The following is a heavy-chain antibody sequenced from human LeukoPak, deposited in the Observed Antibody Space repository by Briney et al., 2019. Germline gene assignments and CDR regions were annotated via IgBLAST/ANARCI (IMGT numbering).Heavy chain of an antibody. Sequence: SVKVSCKASGGTFSSYAISWVRQAPGRGLEWMGRIIPIFGTANYAQKFQGRVTITTDESTSTAYMELSSLRSEDTAVYYCASAYYYDSSGYQFDYWGQGTLVTVSS. V-gene: IGHV1-69*05. J-gene: IGHJ4*02. D-gene: IGHD3-22*01. CDR1: GGTFSSYA. CDR3: ASAYYYDSSGYQFDY. CDR2: IIPIFGTA.